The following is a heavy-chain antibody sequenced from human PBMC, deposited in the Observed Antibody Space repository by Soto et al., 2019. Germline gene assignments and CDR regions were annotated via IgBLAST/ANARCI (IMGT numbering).Heavy chain of an antibody. J-gene: IGHJ4*02. D-gene: IGHD6-19*01. CDR3: ARDRGSGWYYY. Sequence: EVQLVESGGGLVQPGESLRLSCAASGFTFSTDWMTWVRQAPGKGLEWVANIKHDGSEKNYVDSVKGRFTISRDNDKNSLFLEMSSLRAEDTAVYYCARDRGSGWYYYWGQGTLVTVSS. V-gene: IGHV3-7*04. CDR2: IKHDGSEK. CDR1: GFTFSTDW.